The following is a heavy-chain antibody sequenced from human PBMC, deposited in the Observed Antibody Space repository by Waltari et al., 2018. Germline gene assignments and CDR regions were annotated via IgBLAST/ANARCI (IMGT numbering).Heavy chain of an antibody. CDR2: ISYDGSNK. CDR3: ARSYDSSGYYFGHDY. Sequence: FSSYAMHWVRQAPGKGLEWVAVISYDGSNKYYADSVKGRFTISRDNSKNTLYLQMNSLRAEDTAVYYCARSYDSSGYYFGHDYWGQGTLVTVSS. J-gene: IGHJ4*02. CDR1: FSSYA. V-gene: IGHV3-30-3*01. D-gene: IGHD3-22*01.